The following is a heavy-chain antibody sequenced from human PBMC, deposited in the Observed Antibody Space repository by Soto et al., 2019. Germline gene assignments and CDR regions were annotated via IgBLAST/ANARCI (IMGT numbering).Heavy chain of an antibody. CDR3: AKDRKKGRAETGYFQH. Sequence: GGSLRLSCAASGFTFDDYTMHWLRQAPGKGLEWVSLISWDGGSTYYADSVKGRFTISRDNSKNSLYLQMNSLRTEDTALYYCAKDRKKGRAETGYFQHCGQGTLVTVSS. CDR2: ISWDGGST. D-gene: IGHD3-10*01. J-gene: IGHJ1*01. V-gene: IGHV3-43*01. CDR1: GFTFDDYT.